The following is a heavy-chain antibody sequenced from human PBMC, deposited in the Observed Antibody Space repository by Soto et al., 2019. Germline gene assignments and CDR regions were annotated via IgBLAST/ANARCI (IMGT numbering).Heavy chain of an antibody. CDR3: ARQSGGNSDYYYGMDV. Sequence: GESLKISCKGSGYSFTSYWISWVRQMPGKGLEWMGRIDPSDSYTNYSPSFQGHVTISADKSISTAYLQWSSLKASDTAMYYCARQSGGNSDYYYGMDVWGQGTTVTV. CDR2: IDPSDSYT. D-gene: IGHD2-21*02. CDR1: GYSFTSYW. J-gene: IGHJ6*02. V-gene: IGHV5-10-1*01.